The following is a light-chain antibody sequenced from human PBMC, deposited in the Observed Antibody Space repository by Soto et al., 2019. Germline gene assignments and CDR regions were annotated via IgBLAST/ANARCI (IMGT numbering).Light chain of an antibody. CDR2: DVS. V-gene: IGLV2-14*01. CDR3: SSYASSSVYV. Sequence: QSALTQPASVSGSPGQSITISCTGTSSDVGGYNYVSWYQQHPGKSPKLMIYDVSNRPSGVSNRFSGSKSGNTASLPISGLQAKDEADYYGSSYASSSVYVFGPGPKVTV. J-gene: IGLJ1*01. CDR1: SSDVGGYNY.